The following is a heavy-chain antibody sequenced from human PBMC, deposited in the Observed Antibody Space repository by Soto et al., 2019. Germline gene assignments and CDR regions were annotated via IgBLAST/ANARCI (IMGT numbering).Heavy chain of an antibody. V-gene: IGHV1-69*13. CDR3: AKVTRYTSPAY. CDR1: GGTFSSYA. Sequence: GASVKVSCKASGGTFSSYAISWVRQAPGQGLEWMGGIIPIFGTANYAQKLQGRVTMTADESTSTAYMELRSLRSDDTAVYYCAKVTRYTSPAYWGQGTLVTVSS. CDR2: IIPIFGTA. D-gene: IGHD6-13*01. J-gene: IGHJ4*02.